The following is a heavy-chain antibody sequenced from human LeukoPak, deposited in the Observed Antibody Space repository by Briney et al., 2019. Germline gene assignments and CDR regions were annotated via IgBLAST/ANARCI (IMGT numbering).Heavy chain of an antibody. J-gene: IGHJ6*03. CDR3: ARSGYYDFWSGYYTSNYYYYYMDV. V-gene: IGHV4-4*07. Sequence: SETLSLTCTVSGGSTSSYYWSWIRQPAGKGLEWIGRIYTSGSTNYNPSLKSRVTMSVDTSKNQFSLKLSSVTAADTAVYYCARSGYYDFWSGYYTSNYYYYYMDVWGKGTTVTVSS. CDR2: IYTSGST. D-gene: IGHD3-3*01. CDR1: GGSTSSYY.